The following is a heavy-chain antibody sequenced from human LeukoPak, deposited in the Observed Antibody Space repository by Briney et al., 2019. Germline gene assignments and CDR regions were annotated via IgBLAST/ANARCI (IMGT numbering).Heavy chain of an antibody. CDR3: AVITAGH. V-gene: IGHV4-34*01. Sequence: SETLSLSCAVDGGSFSGYYWSWIRQPPGKGLEWIGQINHSGSTNYHTSLKSRVTISVDTSQNQFSLKLSSVTAADTAVYYCAVITAGHWGQGTLVTLSS. CDR1: GGSFSGYY. D-gene: IGHD1-20*01. CDR2: INHSGST. J-gene: IGHJ4*02.